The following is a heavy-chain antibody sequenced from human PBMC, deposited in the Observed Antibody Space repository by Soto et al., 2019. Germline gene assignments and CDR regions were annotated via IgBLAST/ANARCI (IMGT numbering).Heavy chain of an antibody. CDR1: GYRFTDYH. V-gene: IGHV1-2*04. CDR3: ARGHSTDCSNGVCSFFYNHEMDV. CDR2: INPKSGGT. J-gene: IGHJ6*02. Sequence: ASVKVSCKASGYRFTDYHIHWVRQAPGQGLEWLGRINPKSGGTSTAQKFQGWVTMNRDRSISTVDMELTRLRSDDTAVYFCARGHSTDCSNGVCSFFYNHEMDVWGQGTTVTVSS. D-gene: IGHD2-8*01.